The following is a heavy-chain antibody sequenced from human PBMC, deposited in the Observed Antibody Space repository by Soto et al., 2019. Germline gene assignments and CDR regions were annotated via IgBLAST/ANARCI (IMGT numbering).Heavy chain of an antibody. CDR3: ASHRYPSSGWPSHAGDRARRYYYYGMDV. J-gene: IGHJ6*02. D-gene: IGHD6-19*01. CDR1: GDSVRSGSYY. CDR2: IYSGGRN. Sequence: PSETVSLTCTVSGDSVRSGSYYWSWIRQPPGKGLEWVGRIYSGGRNNYNPSLKSRVTISVDTSKNQFSLKLSSVTAADTAVYYCASHRYPSSGWPSHAGDRARRYYYYGMDVWGQGTTVTVSS. V-gene: IGHV4-61*01.